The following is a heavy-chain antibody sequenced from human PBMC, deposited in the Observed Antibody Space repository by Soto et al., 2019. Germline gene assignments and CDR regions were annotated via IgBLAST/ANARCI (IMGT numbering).Heavy chain of an antibody. V-gene: IGHV4-31*03. CDR2: ISFRGST. Sequence: QVQLQESGPGLVKPSQTLSLTCSVSGSSIKSDAYFWAWLRQHPGKGLEWMGYISFRGSTYYSPSLKTRVSMSVDTSKNQFSLNLNSVTVADTAVYFCAGVVSQRFDPWGQGTLVTVSS. CDR3: AGVVSQRFDP. J-gene: IGHJ5*02. CDR1: GSSIKSDAYF.